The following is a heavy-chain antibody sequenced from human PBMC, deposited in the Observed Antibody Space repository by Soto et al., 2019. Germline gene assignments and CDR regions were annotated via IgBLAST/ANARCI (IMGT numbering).Heavy chain of an antibody. CDR3: AKDALPFGELSGWFDP. Sequence: EVQLVESGGVVVQPGGSLRLSCAASGFTFDDYTMHWVRQAPGKGLEWVSLISWDGGSTYYADSVKGRFTISRDNSKNSLYLQMNSLRTEDTDLYYCAKDALPFGELSGWFDPWGQVTLVTVSS. CDR1: GFTFDDYT. V-gene: IGHV3-43*01. D-gene: IGHD3-10*01. CDR2: ISWDGGST. J-gene: IGHJ5*02.